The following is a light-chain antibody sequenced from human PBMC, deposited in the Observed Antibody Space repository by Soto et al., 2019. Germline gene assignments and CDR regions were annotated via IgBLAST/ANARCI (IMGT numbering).Light chain of an antibody. V-gene: IGLV2-8*01. Sequence: QSALTQPPSASGSPGQSVTISCTGTSSDVGSYRFVSWYQQHPGKAPKLLIYEVSKRPSGVPDRFSASTSGNTASLTVSGLQADDEADYYCSSYAGKNNVIFGGGTKLTVL. CDR2: EVS. J-gene: IGLJ2*01. CDR1: SSDVGSYRF. CDR3: SSYAGKNNVI.